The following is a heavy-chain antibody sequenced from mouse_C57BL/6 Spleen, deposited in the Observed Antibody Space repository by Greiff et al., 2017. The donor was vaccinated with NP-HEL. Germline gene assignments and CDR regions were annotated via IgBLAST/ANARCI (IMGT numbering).Heavy chain of an antibody. Sequence: VQLQESGAELVRPGASVTLSCKASGYTFTDYEMHWVKQTPVHGLEWIGAIDPETGGTAYNQKFKGKAILTADKSSSTAYMELRSLTSEDSAVYYCTKGYSNSFDYWGQGTTLTVSS. CDR3: TKGYSNSFDY. D-gene: IGHD2-5*01. CDR2: IDPETGGT. V-gene: IGHV1-15*01. J-gene: IGHJ2*01. CDR1: GYTFTDYE.